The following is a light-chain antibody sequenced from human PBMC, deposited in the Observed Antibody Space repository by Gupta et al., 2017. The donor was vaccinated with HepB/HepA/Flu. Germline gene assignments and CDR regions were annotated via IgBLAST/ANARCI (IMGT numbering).Light chain of an antibody. V-gene: IGKV1-33*01. CDR1: KDISNY. CDR3: QQYDNLPFT. J-gene: IGKJ3*01. Sequence: DIQMTQSPSSLSASVGERVTITCQASKDISNYLNWYQQKPEKAPKLLTYDASNLETGVPSRFRRGGSRKDFTFTISSLQPEDSATYYCQQYDNLPFTFGPGTKVDIK. CDR2: DAS.